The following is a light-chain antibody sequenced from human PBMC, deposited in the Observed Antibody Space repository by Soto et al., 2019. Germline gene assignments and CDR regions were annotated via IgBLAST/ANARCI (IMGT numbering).Light chain of an antibody. CDR2: DAS. CDR1: QSISSW. J-gene: IGKJ2*01. CDR3: QKYNSYTYA. V-gene: IGKV1-5*01. Sequence: DIHMTQSPSTLSASVGDRVTITCRASQSISSWLAWYQQKPGKAPKLLIYDASRLESGCPSRFSGSGSATEFTLTISSLQPDDFATYYCQKYNSYTYAFGQGTKVDIK.